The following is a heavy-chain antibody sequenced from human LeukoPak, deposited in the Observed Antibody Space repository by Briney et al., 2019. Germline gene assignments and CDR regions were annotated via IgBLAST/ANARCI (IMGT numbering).Heavy chain of an antibody. Sequence: SETLSLTCAVYRGSFSGYYWSWIRQPPGKGLEWIGEINHSGGTNYNSSLKSRVTMSVDTSKNQFALNLSSVTAADTAVYYCARAYCNSDSCSQGHWSDPWGQGTLVIVSA. D-gene: IGHD2-2*01. CDR1: RGSFSGYY. J-gene: IGHJ5*02. CDR2: INHSGGT. CDR3: ARAYCNSDSCSQGHWSDP. V-gene: IGHV4-34*01.